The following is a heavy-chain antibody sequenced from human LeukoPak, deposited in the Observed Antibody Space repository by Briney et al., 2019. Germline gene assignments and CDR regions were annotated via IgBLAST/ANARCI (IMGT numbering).Heavy chain of an antibody. Sequence: GGSLRLSCAASGFTFSSYWMSWVRQAPGKGLEWVANINQDGSEKYCVDSVKGRFTVSRDNAKKSLYLQMNSLRAEDTAVYYCVTHEVTVVTRSTFDYWGQGTLVTVSS. CDR1: GFTFSSYW. D-gene: IGHD4-23*01. V-gene: IGHV3-7*01. CDR3: VTHEVTVVTRSTFDY. J-gene: IGHJ4*02. CDR2: INQDGSEK.